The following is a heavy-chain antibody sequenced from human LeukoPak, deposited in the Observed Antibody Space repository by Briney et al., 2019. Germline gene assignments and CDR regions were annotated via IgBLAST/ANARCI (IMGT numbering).Heavy chain of an antibody. CDR3: TKSDHFDY. CDR1: GFTLGNYW. Sequence: SGGSLRLSCAASGFTLGNYWMHWVRQAPGKGLVWVSRGEGDGRTSTYADSVKGRFTISRDNAKNTPYLQMNSLRAEDTAVYYCTKSDHFDYWGQGTLVTVSS. CDR2: GEGDGRTS. V-gene: IGHV3-74*03. J-gene: IGHJ4*02. D-gene: IGHD2-21*02.